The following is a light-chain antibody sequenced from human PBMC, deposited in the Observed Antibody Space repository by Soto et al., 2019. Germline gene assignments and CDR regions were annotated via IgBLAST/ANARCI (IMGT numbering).Light chain of an antibody. CDR3: QQYNNWPRT. CDR2: GAS. Sequence: EIVLTQSPGTLSLSPGERATLSCGASQTVSSNYLAWYQQKPGQAPRLLIYGASSRATGIPDRFSGSGSGTDFVLTISRLEPEDFAVYYCQQYNNWPRTFGQGTKVDIK. J-gene: IGKJ1*01. V-gene: IGKV3-20*01. CDR1: QTVSSNY.